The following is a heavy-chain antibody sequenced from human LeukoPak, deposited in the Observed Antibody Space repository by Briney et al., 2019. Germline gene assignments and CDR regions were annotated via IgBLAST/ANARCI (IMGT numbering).Heavy chain of an antibody. CDR3: AKDELDCSSTSCYLSHFDY. CDR2: IRYDGSNK. CDR1: GFTFNTYD. J-gene: IGHJ4*02. D-gene: IGHD2-2*01. V-gene: IGHV3-30*02. Sequence: GGSLRLSCAASGFTFNTYDMHWVRQAPGKGLEWVAFIRYDGSNKYYADSVKGRFTISRDNSKNTLYLQMNSLRAEDTAVYYCAKDELDCSSTSCYLSHFDYWGQGTLVTVSS.